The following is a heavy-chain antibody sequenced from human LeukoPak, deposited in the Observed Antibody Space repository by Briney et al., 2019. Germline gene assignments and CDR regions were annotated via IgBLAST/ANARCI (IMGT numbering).Heavy chain of an antibody. D-gene: IGHD3-22*01. CDR3: AGRNEYYYDSSGYTLTNWFGP. CDR1: GFTFSSYS. CDR2: ISSSSSYI. V-gene: IGHV3-21*01. J-gene: IGHJ5*02. Sequence: TGGSLRLSCAASGFTFSSYSMNWVRQAPGKGLEWVSSISSSSSYIYYADSVKGRFTISRDNAKNSLYLQMNSLRAEDTAVYYCAGRNEYYYDSSGYTLTNWFGPWGQGTLVTVSS.